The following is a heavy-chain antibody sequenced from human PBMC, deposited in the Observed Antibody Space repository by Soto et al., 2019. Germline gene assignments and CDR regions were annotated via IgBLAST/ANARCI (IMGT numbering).Heavy chain of an antibody. Sequence: QVQLVESGGGVVQPGMSLRLSCAGSGFPFTSYGMHWVREGPDKGLEWVAVISYDGSDKYYADSVKGRFTISRDNSKNMLYLQMNSLRPEDTALYYCVGGQYYFDYRGQGTLVIVSS. CDR3: VGGQYYFDY. CDR2: ISYDGSDK. D-gene: IGHD3-10*01. CDR1: GFPFTSYG. V-gene: IGHV3-30*03. J-gene: IGHJ4*02.